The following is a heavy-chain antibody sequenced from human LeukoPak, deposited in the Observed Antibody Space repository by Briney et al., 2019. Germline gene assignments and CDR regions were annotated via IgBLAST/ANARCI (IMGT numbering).Heavy chain of an antibody. Sequence: PGGSLRLSCAAYGFTFSDYYMSWIRQAPGKGLVWVSYISSSGSTIYYADSVKGRFTIATDTTKDSMYLQMNSLRAEDTAVVSCEGDGYYYDSSGYYNSNSGGYWGQGTLVTVSS. J-gene: IGHJ4*02. CDR1: GFTFSDYY. CDR2: ISSSGSTI. CDR3: EGDGYYYDSSGYYNSNSGGY. D-gene: IGHD3-22*01. V-gene: IGHV3-11*01.